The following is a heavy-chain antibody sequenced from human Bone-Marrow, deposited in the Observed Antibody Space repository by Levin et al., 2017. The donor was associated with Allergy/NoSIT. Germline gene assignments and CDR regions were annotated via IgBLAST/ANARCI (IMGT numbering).Heavy chain of an antibody. CDR2: INWNGANI. J-gene: IGHJ4*02. Sequence: PGGSLRLSCAASGFNFGDYAIHWVRQAPGKGLEWVSGINWNGANIDYGDSVKGRFTISRDNAKNSLYLQMNSLRPEDTALYFCAAGPNYYDGFVYWGQGTLVTVSS. D-gene: IGHD3-22*01. V-gene: IGHV3-9*01. CDR1: GFNFGDYA. CDR3: AAGPNYYDGFVY.